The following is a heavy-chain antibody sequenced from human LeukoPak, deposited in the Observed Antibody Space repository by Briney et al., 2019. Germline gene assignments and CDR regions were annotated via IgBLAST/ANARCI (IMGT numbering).Heavy chain of an antibody. CDR1: GGSISSGSYY. V-gene: IGHV4-61*02. J-gene: IGHJ4*02. CDR2: ICTSGST. CDR3: ARFYDY. Sequence: SQTLSLTCTVSGGSISSGSYYWSWIRQPAGKGLEWIGRICTSGSTNYNPSLKSRVTISVDTSKNQLSLKLSSVTAADTAVYYCARFYDYWGQGTLVTVSS.